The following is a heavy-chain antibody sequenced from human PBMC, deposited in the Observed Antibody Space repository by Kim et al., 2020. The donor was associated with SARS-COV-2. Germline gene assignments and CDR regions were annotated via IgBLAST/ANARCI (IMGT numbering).Heavy chain of an antibody. CDR3: ARDEPGYCSSNDCHRWFDP. J-gene: IGHJ5*02. CDR2: VNTNTGNP. D-gene: IGHD2-2*03. CDR1: GYNFNNYA. Sequence: ASVKVSCKTSGYNFNNYAINWVRQVPGQGLEWMGWVNTNTGNPTYAQGFTGRFVFYFDTSVRTAYLQINSLKTEDTAVYFCARDEPGYCSSNDCHRWFDPWGQGTLVTVSS. V-gene: IGHV7-4-1*02.